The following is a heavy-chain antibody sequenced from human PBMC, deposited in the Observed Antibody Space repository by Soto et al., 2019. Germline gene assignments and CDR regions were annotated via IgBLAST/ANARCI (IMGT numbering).Heavy chain of an antibody. CDR3: ARDRLNNAYNNXFDF. V-gene: IGHV3-74*03. CDR2: IKSDGSGA. Sequence: PGGSLRLSCAASGFTFSSYWMHWVRQAPGKGLAWVSRIKSDGSGATYADSVQGRFTISRDNAKNSLDLQMNSLRAEDTAVYYCARDRLNNAYNNXFDFWGQRIVVTVSS. CDR1: GFTFSSYW. D-gene: IGHD1-20*01. J-gene: IGHJ4*02.